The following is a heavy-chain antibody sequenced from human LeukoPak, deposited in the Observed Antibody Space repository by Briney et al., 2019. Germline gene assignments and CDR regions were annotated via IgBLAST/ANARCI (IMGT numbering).Heavy chain of an antibody. Sequence: GESLKISCQVSGYTFTTYWIGWVRQMPGKGLEWMGIIYPADSDTRYSPSFQGHVTMSVDKTINTAHLQWSSLRASDTAMYYCARPYYGSGSYTPPFGYWGQGTLVTVSS. V-gene: IGHV5-51*01. D-gene: IGHD3-10*01. CDR1: GYTFTTYW. CDR3: ARPYYGSGSYTPPFGY. J-gene: IGHJ4*02. CDR2: IYPADSDT.